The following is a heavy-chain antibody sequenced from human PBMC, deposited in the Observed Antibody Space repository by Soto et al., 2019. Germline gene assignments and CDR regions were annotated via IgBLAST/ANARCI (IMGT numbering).Heavy chain of an antibody. CDR2: ISSRSSYI. CDR1: ASTISSYV. CDR3: ARDTSVYSYSQHY. V-gene: IGHV3-21*01. D-gene: IGHD5-18*01. J-gene: IGHJ4*02. Sequence: PAGALGFYDAAAASTISSYVMNWVRQAPGKGLEWVSSISSRSSYIYYADSVKGRLTISRDNAKNSLYLQMNSLRAEDTAVYYSARDTSVYSYSQHYWGQR.